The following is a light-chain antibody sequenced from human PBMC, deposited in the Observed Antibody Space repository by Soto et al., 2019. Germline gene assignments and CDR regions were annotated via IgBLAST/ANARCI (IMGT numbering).Light chain of an antibody. CDR2: AAS. CDR3: QQSYSTLWT. Sequence: DIQMTQSPSTLSASVGDRVTITCRASQSISSWLTWYQQKPGKAPKRLIYAASSLQSGVPSRFSGSGSGTEFTLTISSLQPEDFATYYCQQSYSTLWTFGQGTKVDIK. J-gene: IGKJ1*01. V-gene: IGKV1-39*01. CDR1: QSISSW.